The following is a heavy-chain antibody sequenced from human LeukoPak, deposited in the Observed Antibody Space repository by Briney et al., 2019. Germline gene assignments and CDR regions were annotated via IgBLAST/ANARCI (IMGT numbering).Heavy chain of an antibody. V-gene: IGHV4-34*01. Sequence: SETLSLTCAVYGGSFSGYYWSWIRQPPGKGLEWIGEINHSGSTNYNPSLKSRVTISVDTSKNQFSLKLSSVTAADTAVYYCARERGLTSPDAFDIWGQGTMVTVSS. J-gene: IGHJ3*02. CDR2: INHSGST. CDR3: ARERGLTSPDAFDI. D-gene: IGHD1-20*01. CDR1: GGSFSGYY.